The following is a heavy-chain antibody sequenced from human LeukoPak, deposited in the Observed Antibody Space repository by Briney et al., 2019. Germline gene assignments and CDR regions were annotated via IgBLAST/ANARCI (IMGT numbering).Heavy chain of an antibody. CDR3: ARENFPPRSPYYYYGMDV. CDR1: GFTFSSYG. CDR2: IWYDGSNK. Sequence: GRSLRLSCAASGFTFSSYGMHWVRQAPGKGLEGVAVIWYDGSNKYYADSVKGRFTISRDNSKNTLYLQMNSLRAEDTAVYYCARENFPPRSPYYYYGMDVWGQGTTVAVSS. J-gene: IGHJ6*02. V-gene: IGHV3-33*01.